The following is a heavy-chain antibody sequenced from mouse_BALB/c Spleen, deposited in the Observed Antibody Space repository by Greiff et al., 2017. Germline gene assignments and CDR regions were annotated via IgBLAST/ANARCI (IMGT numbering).Heavy chain of an antibody. Sequence: DVKLQESGPGLVKPSQSLSLTCTVTGYSITSGYSWHWIRQFPGNKLEWMGYIHYSGSTNYNPSLKSRISITRDTSKNQFFLQLNSVTTEDTATYYCAMSGYWYFDVWGAGTTVTVSS. CDR3: AMSGYWYFDV. CDR2: IHYSGST. J-gene: IGHJ1*01. CDR1: GYSITSGYS. V-gene: IGHV3-1*02.